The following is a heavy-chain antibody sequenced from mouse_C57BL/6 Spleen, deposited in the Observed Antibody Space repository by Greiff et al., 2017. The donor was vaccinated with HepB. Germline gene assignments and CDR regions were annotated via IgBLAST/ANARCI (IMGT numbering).Heavy chain of an antibody. CDR2: IDPSDSYT. J-gene: IGHJ2*01. Sequence: VKLQQPGAELVKPGASVKLSCKASGYTFTSYWMQWVKQRPGQGLEWIGEIDPSDSYTNYNQKFKGKATLTVDTSSSTAYMQLSSLTSEDSAVYYCARRITTVGYYFDYWGQGTTLTVSS. V-gene: IGHV1-50*01. CDR3: ARRITTVGYYFDY. D-gene: IGHD1-1*01. CDR1: GYTFTSYW.